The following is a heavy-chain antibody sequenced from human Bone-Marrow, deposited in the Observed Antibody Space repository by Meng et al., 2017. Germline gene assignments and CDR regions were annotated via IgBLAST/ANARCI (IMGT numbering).Heavy chain of an antibody. CDR3: ARWADIVVVVAATPGAFDI. D-gene: IGHD2-15*01. J-gene: IGHJ3*02. V-gene: IGHV4-34*01. CDR1: GGSFSGYY. Sequence: SETLSLTCAVYGGSFSGYYWSWIRQPPGKGLEWIGEINHSGSTNYNPSLKSRVTISVDTSKNQFSLKLSSVTAADTAVYYCARWADIVVVVAATPGAFDIWGQGTMVT. CDR2: INHSGST.